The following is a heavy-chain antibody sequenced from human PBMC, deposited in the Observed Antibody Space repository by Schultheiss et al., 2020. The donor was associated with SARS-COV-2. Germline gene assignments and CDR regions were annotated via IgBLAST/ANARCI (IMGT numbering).Heavy chain of an antibody. V-gene: IGHV4-30-2*01. J-gene: IGHJ4*02. CDR2: IHHSGSA. CDR1: GGSISSGDYY. D-gene: IGHD5-12*01. Sequence: SETLSLTCTVSGGSISSGDYYWSWIRQPPGKDLEWIGYIHHSGSADYNPSLKSRVTISADRSKNQFSLRLSSVTAADTAVYYCARGYSGYVSPFDYWGQGTLVTVSS. CDR3: ARGYSGYVSPFDY.